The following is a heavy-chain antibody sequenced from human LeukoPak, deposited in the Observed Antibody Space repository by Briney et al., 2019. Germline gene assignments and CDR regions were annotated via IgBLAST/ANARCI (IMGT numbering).Heavy chain of an antibody. CDR1: GFTFSSSA. Sequence: PGGSLRLSCAASGFTFSSSAMSWVRQAPGKGLEWVSAISGSGGSTYYADSVKGRFTISRDDSKNTLYLQMNSLRAEDTAVYYCAKGYNCSSTSCLYYYMDVWGKGTTVTVSS. CDR3: AKGYNCSSTSCLYYYMDV. CDR2: ISGSGGST. J-gene: IGHJ6*03. D-gene: IGHD2-2*01. V-gene: IGHV3-23*01.